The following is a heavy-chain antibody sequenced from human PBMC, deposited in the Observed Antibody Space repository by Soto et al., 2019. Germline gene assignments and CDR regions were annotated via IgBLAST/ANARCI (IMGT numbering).Heavy chain of an antibody. V-gene: IGHV1-58*02. CDR1: GFTFTSSA. CDR3: AASYPYDYIWGSYPNYFDY. D-gene: IGHD3-16*02. Sequence: ASVKVSCKASGFTFTSSAMQWVRQARGQRLEWIGWIVVGSGNTNYAQKFQERVTITRDMSTSTAYMELSSLRSEDTAVYYCAASYPYDYIWGSYPNYFDYWGQGTLVTVSS. CDR2: IVVGSGNT. J-gene: IGHJ4*02.